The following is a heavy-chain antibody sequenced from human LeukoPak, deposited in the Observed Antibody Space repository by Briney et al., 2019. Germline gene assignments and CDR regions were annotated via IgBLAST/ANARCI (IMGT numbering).Heavy chain of an antibody. V-gene: IGHV4-39*07. CDR3: ARATWVGIQGPIDY. Sequence: SETLSLTCTVSGGSISSSSYYWGWIRQPPGKGLEWIGSIYYSGSTYYNPSLKSRVTISVDTSKNQFSLKLSSVTAADTAVYYCARATWVGIQGPIDYWGQGTLVTVSS. J-gene: IGHJ4*02. D-gene: IGHD2-21*01. CDR2: IYYSGST. CDR1: GGSISSSSYY.